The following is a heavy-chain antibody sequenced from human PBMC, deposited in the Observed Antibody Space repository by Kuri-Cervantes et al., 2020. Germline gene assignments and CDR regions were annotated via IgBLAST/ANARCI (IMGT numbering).Heavy chain of an antibody. CDR3: AKDMGGMDV. D-gene: IGHD3-16*01. CDR2: ISRNSGSI. J-gene: IGHJ6*02. Sequence: WIRQPPGKGLEWVSGISRNSGSIGYADSVKGRFTISRDNAKNSLYLQMNSLRAEDTALYYCAKDMGGMDVWGQGTTVTVSS. V-gene: IGHV3-9*01.